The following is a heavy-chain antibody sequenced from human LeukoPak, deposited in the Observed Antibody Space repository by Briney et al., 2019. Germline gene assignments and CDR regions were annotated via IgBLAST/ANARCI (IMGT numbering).Heavy chain of an antibody. Sequence: VASVKVSCKASGYTFTSYGISWVRQAPGQGLEWMGWISAYNGNTSYAQKLQGRVTMTTDTSTSTAYMELGSLRSDDTAVYYCARGGSASVLWFGEPARNDAFDIWGQGTMVTVSS. V-gene: IGHV1-18*01. CDR2: ISAYNGNT. CDR3: ARGGSASVLWFGEPARNDAFDI. J-gene: IGHJ3*02. D-gene: IGHD3-10*01. CDR1: GYTFTSYG.